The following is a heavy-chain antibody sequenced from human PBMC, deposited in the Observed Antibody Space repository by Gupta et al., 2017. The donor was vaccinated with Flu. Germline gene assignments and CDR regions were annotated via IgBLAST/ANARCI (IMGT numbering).Heavy chain of an antibody. V-gene: IGHV3-23*01. J-gene: IGHJ5*02. CDR2: ISGSGGST. Sequence: EVQLLESGGGLVQPGGSLRLSCAASGFTFSNYAMSWVRQAPGKGLEWVSAISGSGGSTYYADSVKGRFTISRDNSKNTLYLQMNSLRAEDTAVYYCAKDQAAAGTYWFDPWGQGTLVTVSA. D-gene: IGHD6-13*01. CDR3: AKDQAAAGTYWFDP. CDR1: GFTFSNYA.